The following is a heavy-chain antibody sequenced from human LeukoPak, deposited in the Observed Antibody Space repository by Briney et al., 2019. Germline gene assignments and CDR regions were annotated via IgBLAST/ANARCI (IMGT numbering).Heavy chain of an antibody. J-gene: IGHJ4*02. CDR2: IKKDGSEK. Sequence: GGSLRLSCAASGITFSSYGMSWVRQAPGKGLEWVANIKKDGSEKYYVDSVKGRFTISRDNAKKSLYLQMNSLGAEDTAVYYCARHLSGITGYTYGRGIDYWGQGTLLTVSS. D-gene: IGHD5-18*01. CDR1: GITFSSYG. CDR3: ARHLSGITGYTYGRGIDY. V-gene: IGHV3-7*01.